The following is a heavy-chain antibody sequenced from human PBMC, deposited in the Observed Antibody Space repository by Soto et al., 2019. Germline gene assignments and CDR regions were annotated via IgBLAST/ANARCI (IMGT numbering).Heavy chain of an antibody. Sequence: GGSLRLSCAASGFTFSDHYMDWVRPAPGKGLEWVGRIRNRPNSYTTQYAASVKGRFAVLRDDSENLVYLQMNDLKTEDTAVYYCVRDSGRGFYFDYWGQGAQVTVSS. CDR1: GFTFSDHY. CDR3: VRDSGRGFYFDY. V-gene: IGHV3-72*01. J-gene: IGHJ4*02. D-gene: IGHD3-10*01. CDR2: IRNRPNSYTT.